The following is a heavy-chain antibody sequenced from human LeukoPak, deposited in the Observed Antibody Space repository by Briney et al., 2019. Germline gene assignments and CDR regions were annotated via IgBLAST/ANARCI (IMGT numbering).Heavy chain of an antibody. CDR3: ARARLGSAREYTPIDF. D-gene: IGHD3-10*01. J-gene: IGHJ4*02. Sequence: ASVKVSCKASGYSFTNYAIHWVRQAPGQRLEWMGWINAGNGNTKYSQKLQGRVIITRDTSASTVNMELSSLRSGDTAVYYCARARLGSAREYTPIDFWGQGSLVTVSS. CDR1: GYSFTNYA. V-gene: IGHV1-3*01. CDR2: INAGNGNT.